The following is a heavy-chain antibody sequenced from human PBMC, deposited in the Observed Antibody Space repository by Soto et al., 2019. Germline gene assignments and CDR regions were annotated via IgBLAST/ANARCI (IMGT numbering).Heavy chain of an antibody. CDR2: IIPIFGTA. J-gene: IGHJ6*02. CDR1: GGTFSSYA. Sequence: GASVKVSCKASGGTFSSYAISWVRQAPGQGLEWMGGIIPIFGTANYAQKFQGRVTITADESTSTAYMELSSLRSEDTAVYYCARGVTMVRGPNYYGMDVWGQGTTVTVSS. CDR3: ARGVTMVRGPNYYGMDV. D-gene: IGHD3-10*01. V-gene: IGHV1-69*13.